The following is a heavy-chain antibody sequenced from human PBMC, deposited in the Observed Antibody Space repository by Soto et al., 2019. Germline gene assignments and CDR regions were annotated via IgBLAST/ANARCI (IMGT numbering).Heavy chain of an antibody. CDR1: GASISSGGHY. D-gene: IGHD3-22*01. Sequence: QVQLQESGPGLVKPSQTLSLTCTVSGASISSGGHYWSWIRQHPGKVLEWIGYIYYSGSTYYNPSLNNRVIISVDTSKNQFSLKLNSVTAADTAVYYCAREIVVSARWFDPWGQGTLVTVSS. CDR2: IYYSGST. V-gene: IGHV4-31*03. CDR3: AREIVVSARWFDP. J-gene: IGHJ5*02.